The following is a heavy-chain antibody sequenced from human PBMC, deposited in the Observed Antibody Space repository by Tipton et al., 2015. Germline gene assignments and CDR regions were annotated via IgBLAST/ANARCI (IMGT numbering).Heavy chain of an antibody. CDR3: ARSLFPETAGLENWFDP. Sequence: LRLSCTLSGGSIRNHYWTWIRQPPGKGLEWIGIIYWSGRTNYNSSLKSRVTMSVAPSMIHYSLTLSSVTAADTAVYYCARSLFPETAGLENWFDPWGQGTLVTVSS. D-gene: IGHD6-13*01. V-gene: IGHV4-4*09. CDR1: GGSIRNHY. J-gene: IGHJ5*02. CDR2: IYWSGRT.